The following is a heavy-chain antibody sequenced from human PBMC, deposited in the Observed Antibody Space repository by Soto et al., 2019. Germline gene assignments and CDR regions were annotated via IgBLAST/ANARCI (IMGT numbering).Heavy chain of an antibody. CDR1: GHSFTSYW. CDR3: ERQEYCSTNSCYTVDS. J-gene: IGHJ4*02. D-gene: IGHD2-2*02. V-gene: IGHV5-51*01. CDR2: IYLGDSDT. Sequence: PGESLKISCKGSGHSFTSYWIGWVRQMPGKGLEWMGIIYLGDSDTRYSPSFQGQVTISADRSISTAYLQWSSLKASDTAMYYCERQEYCSTNSCYTVDSWGQGTLVTVSS.